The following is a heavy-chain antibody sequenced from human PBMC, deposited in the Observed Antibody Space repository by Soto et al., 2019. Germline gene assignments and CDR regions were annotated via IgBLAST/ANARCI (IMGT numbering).Heavy chain of an antibody. CDR2: IKQDGSEK. Sequence: EVQLVESGGGLVQPGGSLRLSCAASGFIFSSYWMSWVRQAPGKGLEWVANIKQDGSEKYYVDSVKGRFTISRDNAKNSLYLQMNSLRAEDTAVYYCARDYGETLDYWGQGTLVTVSS. J-gene: IGHJ4*02. CDR1: GFIFSSYW. CDR3: ARDYGETLDY. V-gene: IGHV3-7*05. D-gene: IGHD4-17*01.